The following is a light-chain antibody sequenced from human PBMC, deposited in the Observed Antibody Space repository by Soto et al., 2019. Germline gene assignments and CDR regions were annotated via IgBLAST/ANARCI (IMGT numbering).Light chain of an antibody. CDR3: QQYNKWQLT. CDR2: HAS. CDR1: QSVSSN. V-gene: IGKV3-15*01. J-gene: IGKJ4*01. Sequence: EIVMTQSPATLSVSPAERATLSCRASQSVSSNLAWYQQKPGQAPRLLIYHASTRATGIPARFSGSGSGTEFTLTISSLQSEDFAVYYCQQYNKWQLTFGGGTKVEIK.